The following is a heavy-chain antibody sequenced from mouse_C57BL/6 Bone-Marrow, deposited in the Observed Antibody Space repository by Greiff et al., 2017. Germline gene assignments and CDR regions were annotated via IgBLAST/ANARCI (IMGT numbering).Heavy chain of an antibody. J-gene: IGHJ3*01. CDR1: GFNIKDDY. D-gene: IGHD2-4*01. V-gene: IGHV14-4*01. CDR2: IDPENGDT. Sequence: VQLQQSGAELVRPGASVKLSCTASGFNIKDDYMHWVKQRPEQGLEWIGWIDPENGDTEYASKFQGKATITADTASNTAYLQLSSLTSADTAVYDCTTSDYGPAWFAYWCQGTLVTVSA. CDR3: TTSDYGPAWFAY.